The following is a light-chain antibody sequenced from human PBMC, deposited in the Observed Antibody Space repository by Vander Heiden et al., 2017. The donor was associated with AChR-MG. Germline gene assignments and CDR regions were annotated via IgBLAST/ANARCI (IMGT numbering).Light chain of an antibody. J-gene: IGKJ2*01. CDR1: QRVHTW. Sequence: DLQMIQSPSTLSASVGDRVTITCRASQRVHTWVAWYQQKSGRVPKLLIYKASNLERGVKSRFSGSGSGTDFTLTSSSRQTEDSETYYAKHYTLYIFGQGTKLEIK. CDR2: KAS. CDR3: KHYTLYI. V-gene: IGKV1-5*03.